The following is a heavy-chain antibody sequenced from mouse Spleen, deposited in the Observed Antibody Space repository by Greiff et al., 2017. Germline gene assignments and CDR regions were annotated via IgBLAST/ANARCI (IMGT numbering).Heavy chain of an antibody. D-gene: IGHD3-3*01. V-gene: IGHV1-47*01. CDR3: ARGDGFDY. CDR2: FHPYNDDT. J-gene: IGHJ2*01. CDR1: GYTFTTYP. Sequence: VKLVESGAELVKPGDSVKMSCKAFGYTFTTYPIEWMKQNHGKSLEWIGNFHPYNDDTKYNEKFKGKAKLTVEKSSSTVYLELSRLTSDDSAVYYCARGDGFDYWGQGTTLTVSS.